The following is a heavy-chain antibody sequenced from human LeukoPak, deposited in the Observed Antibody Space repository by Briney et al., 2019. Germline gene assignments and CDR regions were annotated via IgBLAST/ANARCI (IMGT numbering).Heavy chain of an antibody. CDR1: GGSISSYY. CDR2: IYYSGST. Sequence: SETLSLTCTVSGGSISSYYWSWIRQPPGKGLEWIGYIYYSGSTNYNPSLKSRVTISVETSKNQFSLKLSSVTAADTAVYYCARYPNYYDSSGPLAFDIWGQGTMVTVSS. CDR3: ARYPNYYDSSGPLAFDI. D-gene: IGHD3-22*01. J-gene: IGHJ3*02. V-gene: IGHV4-59*01.